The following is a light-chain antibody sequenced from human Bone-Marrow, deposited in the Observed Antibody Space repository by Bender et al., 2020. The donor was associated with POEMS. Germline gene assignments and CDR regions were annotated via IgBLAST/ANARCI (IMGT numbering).Light chain of an antibody. CDR1: SSDVGRYNY. Sequence: QSALTQPPSASGSPGQSVTISCTGTSSDVGRYNYVSWYQQHPGKGPKLMIYDVTGRPSGVSSRFSASKSGNTASLTISGLQSDDEAIYFCVAWDASLNGWVFGGGTKLTVL. V-gene: IGLV2-8*01. J-gene: IGLJ3*02. CDR2: DVT. CDR3: VAWDASLNGWV.